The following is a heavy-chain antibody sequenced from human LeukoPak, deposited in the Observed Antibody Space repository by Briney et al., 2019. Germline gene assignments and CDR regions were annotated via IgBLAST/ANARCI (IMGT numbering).Heavy chain of an antibody. V-gene: IGHV3-23*01. D-gene: IGHD6-13*01. Sequence: GGSLRLSCAASGFTFSSYAMSWVRQAPGKGLEWVSAISGSGGSTYYADSVKGRFTISRDNSENTLYLQMNSLRAEDTAVYYCAKTEYSSSWYGYYFDYWGQGTLVTVSS. CDR3: AKTEYSSSWYGYYFDY. J-gene: IGHJ4*02. CDR1: GFTFSSYA. CDR2: ISGSGGST.